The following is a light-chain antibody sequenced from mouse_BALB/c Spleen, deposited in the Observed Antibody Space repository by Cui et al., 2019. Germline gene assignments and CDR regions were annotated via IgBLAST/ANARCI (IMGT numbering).Light chain of an antibody. CDR2: RTS. V-gene: IGKV4-80*01. Sequence: QIVLTQSPAIMSASLGDAISLTCSASSSVSYMHWYQQKSGTSPKLLIYRTSNLASGVPSRFSGSGSGTFYSLTISSVEAEDAADYYCHQWSSYPWTFGGGTKLEIK. CDR3: HQWSSYPWT. J-gene: IGKJ1*01. CDR1: SSVSY.